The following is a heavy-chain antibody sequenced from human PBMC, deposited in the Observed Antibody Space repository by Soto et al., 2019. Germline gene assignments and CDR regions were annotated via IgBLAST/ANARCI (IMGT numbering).Heavy chain of an antibody. CDR3: AREAYYYDSSGYIDAFDI. CDR1: GFTLSSYS. D-gene: IGHD3-22*01. V-gene: IGHV3-21*01. J-gene: IGHJ3*02. Sequence: GGSLRLSCAASGFTLSSYSMNWVRQAPGKGLEWVSSISSSSSYIYYADSVKGRFTISRDNAKNSLYLQMNSLRAEDTAVYYCAREAYYYDSSGYIDAFDIWGQGTMVTVSS. CDR2: ISSSSSYI.